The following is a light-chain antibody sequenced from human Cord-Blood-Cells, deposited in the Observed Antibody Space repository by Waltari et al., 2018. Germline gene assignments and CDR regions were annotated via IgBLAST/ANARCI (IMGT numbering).Light chain of an antibody. CDR3: QVWDSSSDHRV. J-gene: IGLJ3*02. CDR1: NIGSKA. CDR2: SDR. Sequence: SFELTQPHLVSVATAPMASITCGGKNIGSKAVNWYQQKPGQDPVLVIYSDRNRPPGIPERFSGSNPGNTATLTISRIEAGDEAYYYCQVWDSSSDHRVFGGGTKLTVL. V-gene: IGLV3-12*02.